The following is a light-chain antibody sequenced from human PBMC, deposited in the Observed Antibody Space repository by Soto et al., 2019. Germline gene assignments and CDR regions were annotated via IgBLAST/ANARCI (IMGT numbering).Light chain of an antibody. CDR3: QQYYSYPRT. CDR2: DAS. V-gene: IGKV1-16*01. J-gene: IGKJ5*01. CDR1: QGISNY. Sequence: DIQMTQSPPSLSASIGGRVNITSRASQGISNYVAWFQQKPGKAPRSLIYDASTLQSGVPSRFSASGYGTDFTLTISSLQPEDFATFYCQQYYSYPRTFGQGTRLEMK.